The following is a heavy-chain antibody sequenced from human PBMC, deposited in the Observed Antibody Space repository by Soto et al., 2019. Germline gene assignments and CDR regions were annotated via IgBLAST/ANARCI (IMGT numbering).Heavy chain of an antibody. D-gene: IGHD2-2*01. CDR1: GGTFSSDS. V-gene: IGHV1-69*01. CDR2: IIPIFGPA. Sequence: QVQLVQSGAEVKKPGSSVKVSCEASGGTFSSDSMNWVRQAPGQGLEWMGGIIPIFGPANYAQKFQGRVTITADESTSMGYMELRSLRSEDTAVYFCARGLVDSSVPTDAFDSWGQGTRVTVSS. J-gene: IGHJ3*02. CDR3: ARGLVDSSVPTDAFDS.